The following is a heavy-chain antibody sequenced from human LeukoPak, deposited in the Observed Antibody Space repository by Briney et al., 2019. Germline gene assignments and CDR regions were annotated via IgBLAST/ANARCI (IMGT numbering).Heavy chain of an antibody. CDR1: GFTFSSYA. V-gene: IGHV3-23*01. CDR2: ISGSGGST. CDR3: ARFPNKRSGWYDY. J-gene: IGHJ4*02. D-gene: IGHD6-19*01. Sequence: GGSLRLSCAASGFTFSSYAMSWVRQAPGKGLEWVSAISGSGGSTYYADSVKGRFTISRDNAKNSLYLQMNSLRAEDTAVYYCARFPNKRSGWYDYWGQGTLVTVSS.